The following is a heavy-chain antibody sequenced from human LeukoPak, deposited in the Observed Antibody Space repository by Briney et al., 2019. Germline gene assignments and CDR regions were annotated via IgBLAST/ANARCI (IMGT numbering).Heavy chain of an antibody. D-gene: IGHD6-13*01. CDR1: GYTFTGYY. CDR2: INPNSGGT. Sequence: ASVKVSCKASGYTFTGYYMHWVRQAPGQGLEWMGWINPNSGGTNYAQKFQGRVTMTRDTSISTAYMELSRLRSDDTAVYYCAKYGRQIAAVGTTGIDEDNWFDPWGQGTLVTVSS. CDR3: AKYGRQIAAVGTTGIDEDNWFDP. J-gene: IGHJ5*02. V-gene: IGHV1-2*02.